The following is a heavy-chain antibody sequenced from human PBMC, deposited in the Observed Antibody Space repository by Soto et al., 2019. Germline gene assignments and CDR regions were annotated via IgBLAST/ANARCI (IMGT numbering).Heavy chain of an antibody. Sequence: PGGSLRLSCAASGFTFSTYAMNWVRQAPGKGLEWVSAISGGGGSTYYADSVKGRVTISRDNSKNTLYLQMNSLRAEDTAVYYCAKVSLGALTFTDYYYYGLGVWGQGPTVTVSS. V-gene: IGHV3-23*01. D-gene: IGHD1-26*01. J-gene: IGHJ6*02. CDR2: ISGGGGST. CDR1: GFTFSTYA. CDR3: AKVSLGALTFTDYYYYGLGV.